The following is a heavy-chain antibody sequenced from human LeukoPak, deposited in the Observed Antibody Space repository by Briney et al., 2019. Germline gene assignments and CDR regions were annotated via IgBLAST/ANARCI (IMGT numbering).Heavy chain of an antibody. D-gene: IGHD6-19*01. CDR2: ISSSGSTI. Sequence: GGSLRLSCAASGFTFSSYEMNWVRQAPGKGLEWVSYISSSGSTIYYADSVKGRFTISRDNAKNSLYLQMNSLRAEDMALYYCAKGSSGWYGSAFDIWGQGTMVTVSS. V-gene: IGHV3-48*03. J-gene: IGHJ3*02. CDR3: AKGSSGWYGSAFDI. CDR1: GFTFSSYE.